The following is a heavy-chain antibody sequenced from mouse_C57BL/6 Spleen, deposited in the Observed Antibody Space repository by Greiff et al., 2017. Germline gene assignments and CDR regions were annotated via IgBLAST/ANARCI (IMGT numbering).Heavy chain of an antibody. CDR1: GYTFTSYW. D-gene: IGHD2-4*01. Sequence: QVQLQQSGPELVKPGASVKLSCKASGYTFTSYWMYWVKQRPGQGLEWIGNINPSNGGTNYNEKFKGKATLTVDKSSSTAYMQLSRLTSEDSAVFYKARPYDYGIDYWGQGTTLTVSS. J-gene: IGHJ2*01. V-gene: IGHV1-53*01. CDR2: INPSNGGT. CDR3: ARPYDYGIDY.